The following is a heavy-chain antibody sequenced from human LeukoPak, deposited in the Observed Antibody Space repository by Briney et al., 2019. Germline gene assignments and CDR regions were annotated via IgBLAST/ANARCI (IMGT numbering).Heavy chain of an antibody. CDR1: GGTFSSYA. Sequence: SVKVSCKASGGTFSSYAISWVRQAPGQGLEWMGGIIPIFGTANYAQKFQGRVTITTDESTSTAYMELSSLRSEDTAVYYCARNDYDDDTRAILLQHWGQGTLVTVSS. V-gene: IGHV1-69*05. D-gene: IGHD4-17*01. CDR2: IIPIFGTA. J-gene: IGHJ1*01. CDR3: ARNDYDDDTRAILLQH.